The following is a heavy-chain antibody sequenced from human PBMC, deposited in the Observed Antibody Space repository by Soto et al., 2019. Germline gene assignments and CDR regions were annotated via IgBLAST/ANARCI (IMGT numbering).Heavy chain of an antibody. CDR1: GYTSTGYY. D-gene: IGHD5-18*01. J-gene: IGHJ4*02. V-gene: IGHV1-2*02. CDR2: INPNSGGT. Sequence: GASVKVSCKASGYTSTGYYMHWVRQAPGQGLEWMGWINPNSGGTNYAQKFQGRVTMTRDTSISTAYMELSRLRSDDTAVYYCARVRPGRYSYGYCFDYWGQGTLVTVSS. CDR3: ARVRPGRYSYGYCFDY.